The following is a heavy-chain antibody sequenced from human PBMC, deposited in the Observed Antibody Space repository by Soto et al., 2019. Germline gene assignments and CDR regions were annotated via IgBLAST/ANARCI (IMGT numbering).Heavy chain of an antibody. CDR3: AADAHRDDFGSSYPYYYYSLDV. D-gene: IGHD3-3*01. Sequence: GASVKVSGNASGLTFRRTPVQWLRQARGQRLEQLGRIIVGTSSVTYAQIDQERTAIPRDMSTTTGDTGLSGMRPEDTAIYYCAADAHRDDFGSSYPYYYYSLDVWVQRTTVTVSS. V-gene: IGHV1-58*01. CDR2: IIVGTSSV. CDR1: GLTFRRTP. J-gene: IGHJ6*02.